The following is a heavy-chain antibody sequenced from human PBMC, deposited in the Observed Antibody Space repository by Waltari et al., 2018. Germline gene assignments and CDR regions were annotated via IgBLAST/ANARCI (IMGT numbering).Heavy chain of an antibody. J-gene: IGHJ5*02. V-gene: IGHV4-39*01. Sequence: QLQLQESGPGLVKPSETLSLTCTVSGDSISRSSYYWGRIRQSPGKGLEWIGTIYYSGNTYYNPTLKSRVTISGDTSKNQFSLKLSSVTAADTAVYYCARHWKRNGYRFDPWGQGTLVTVSS. CDR2: IYYSGNT. CDR1: GDSISRSSYY. D-gene: IGHD5-12*01. CDR3: ARHWKRNGYRFDP.